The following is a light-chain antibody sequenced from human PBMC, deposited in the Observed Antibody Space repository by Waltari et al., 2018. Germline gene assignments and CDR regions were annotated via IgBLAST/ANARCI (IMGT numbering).Light chain of an antibody. CDR1: QSVSSN. CDR2: CAS. V-gene: IGKV3-15*01. Sequence: HACRASQSVSSNLAWYQQKPGQAPRLLIYCASTRATGIPARFSGSGSGTEFTLTISSLQSEDFAVYYCQQYNNWPPLTFGGGTKVEIK. CDR3: QQYNNWPPLT. J-gene: IGKJ4*01.